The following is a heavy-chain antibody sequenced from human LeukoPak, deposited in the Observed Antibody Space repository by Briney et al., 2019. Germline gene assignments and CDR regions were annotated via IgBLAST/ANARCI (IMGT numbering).Heavy chain of an antibody. CDR1: GYTLTQLS. J-gene: IGHJ3*02. D-gene: IGHD3-3*01. CDR2: FDIEDGEI. V-gene: IGHV1-24*01. Sequence: ASVKVSCKVSGYTLTQLSVHWVRQAPGKGLEWMGGFDIEDGEIIYAQKFQGRVTMTEDTSTDTAYMELSSLRSEDTAVYYCATNRQIMILGVVIMPAFDIWGQGTMVTVSS. CDR3: ATNRQIMILGVVIMPAFDI.